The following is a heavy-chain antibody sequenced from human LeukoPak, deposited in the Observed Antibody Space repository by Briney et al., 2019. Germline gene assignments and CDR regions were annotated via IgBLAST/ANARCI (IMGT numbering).Heavy chain of an antibody. D-gene: IGHD3-22*01. CDR3: AAHYYDSSGYFPTIDY. CDR1: GYTFTSYV. Sequence: ASVKVSCKASGYTFTSYVISWVRQAPGQGLEWMEWISAYNGNTNYAQKLQGRVTMTTDTSTSTAYMELRSLRSDDTAVYYCAAHYYDSSGYFPTIDYWGQGTLVTVSS. CDR2: ISAYNGNT. V-gene: IGHV1-18*01. J-gene: IGHJ4*02.